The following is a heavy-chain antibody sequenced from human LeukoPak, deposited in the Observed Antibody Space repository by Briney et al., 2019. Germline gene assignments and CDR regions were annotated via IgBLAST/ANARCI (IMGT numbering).Heavy chain of an antibody. Sequence: GESLKISCTGSGYSFFGYWVVCVRQMPGKGLEWIGFIYPDDSRTIYGPSFQGQVTMSADKSINTAYLQWSSLKASDTALYFCARFGGPTFPQHYFDQWGQGTLVTVSS. J-gene: IGHJ4*02. V-gene: IGHV5-51*01. CDR3: ARFGGPTFPQHYFDQ. D-gene: IGHD3-10*01. CDR2: IYPDDSRT. CDR1: GYSFFGYW.